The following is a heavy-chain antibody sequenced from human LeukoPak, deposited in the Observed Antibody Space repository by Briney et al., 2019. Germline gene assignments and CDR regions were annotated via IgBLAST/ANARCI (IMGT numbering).Heavy chain of an antibody. CDR3: ARAELGPNDY. CDR1: GFTVSSNY. Sequence: GGSLRLSCAASGFTVSSNYMSWVRQAPGKGLEWVSVIYSGGSTYYADSVKGRFTISRDNSKNTLYLQMNSPRAEDTAVYYCARAELGPNDYWGQGTLVTVSS. CDR2: IYSGGST. D-gene: IGHD1-26*01. J-gene: IGHJ4*02. V-gene: IGHV3-66*01.